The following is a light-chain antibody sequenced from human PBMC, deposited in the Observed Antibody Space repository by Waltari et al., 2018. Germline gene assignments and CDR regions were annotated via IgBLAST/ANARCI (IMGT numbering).Light chain of an antibody. CDR2: GST. J-gene: IGLJ3*02. CDR1: TSNIGTNT. Sequence: QSVLTQPPSASGTPGQRVTISCSGSTSNIGTNTVNWYQQLPRPAPKLLTYGSTPRPSGVPGRFSGSKSGTSAYLAISGLQSEDEADYYCAAWDDSLNGWVFGGGTKLTVL. CDR3: AAWDDSLNGWV. V-gene: IGLV1-44*01.